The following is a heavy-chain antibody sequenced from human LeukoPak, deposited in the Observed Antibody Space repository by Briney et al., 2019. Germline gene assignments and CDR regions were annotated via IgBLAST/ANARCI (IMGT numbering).Heavy chain of an antibody. V-gene: IGHV4-59*01. CDR3: ASSRGYSYGFDY. Sequence: SETLSLTCTVSGGSISSYYWSWIRQPPGKGLEWIGYIYYSGSTNYKSSLKSRVTISVDTSKNQFSLKLSSVTAADTAVYYCASSRGYSYGFDYWGQGTLVTVSS. CDR2: IYYSGST. D-gene: IGHD5-18*01. CDR1: GGSISSYY. J-gene: IGHJ4*02.